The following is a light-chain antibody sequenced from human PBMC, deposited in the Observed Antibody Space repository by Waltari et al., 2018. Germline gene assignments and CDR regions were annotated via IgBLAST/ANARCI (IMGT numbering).Light chain of an antibody. CDR3: QAWDNSNVI. V-gene: IGLV3-1*01. CDR2: RDN. CDR1: VLGDTS. Sequence: SYELTQPPSVSVSPGQTATITCPGHVLGDTSASWYQQKSGQSPVLVIYRDNQRPAGVPDRFSGSSSGNTATLTVSGTQGMDEADYYCQAWDNSNVIFGGGTKLTVL. J-gene: IGLJ2*01.